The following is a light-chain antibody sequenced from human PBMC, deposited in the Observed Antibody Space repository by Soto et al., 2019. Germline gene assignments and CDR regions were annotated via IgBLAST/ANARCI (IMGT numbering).Light chain of an antibody. CDR1: SSDVGAYNY. J-gene: IGLJ1*01. V-gene: IGLV2-14*01. CDR3: TSYTSSSPLYV. CDR2: DVT. Sequence: QSALTQPASVSGSLGQSITISCTGTSSDVGAYNYVSWFQQHPGKAPKLMIYDVTNRPSGVSNRFSGSKSGNTASLTISGLQAEDEADYYCTSYTSSSPLYVFGTGTNLTVL.